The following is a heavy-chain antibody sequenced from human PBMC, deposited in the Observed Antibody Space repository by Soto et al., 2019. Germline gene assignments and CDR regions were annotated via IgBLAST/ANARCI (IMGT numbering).Heavy chain of an antibody. Sequence: QVQLVQSGAEEKKPGASVKVSCKASGYTFTSYAMHWVRQAPGQRLEWKGWINAGNGNTKYSQKFPGRVTITRDTTANTGYMEPSSLGSEDQAVYYCAGHGSAWDYWGQGTLVTLSS. CDR1: GYTFTSYA. CDR2: INAGNGNT. CDR3: AGHGSAWDY. V-gene: IGHV1-3*05. J-gene: IGHJ4*01. D-gene: IGHD6-19*01.